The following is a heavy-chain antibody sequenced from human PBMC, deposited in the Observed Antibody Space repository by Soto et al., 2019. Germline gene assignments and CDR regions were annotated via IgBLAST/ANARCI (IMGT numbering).Heavy chain of an antibody. V-gene: IGHV3-23*01. CDR2: ISGRGSAT. CDR3: AKDPSPVVVVASAFDF. Sequence: EVQLLESGGGLVQPGESLRLSCAASGFTFSTSGMTWVRQAPGKGLEWVSGISGRGSATYYADSVKGRFTISRDDSKNPLYLHMNSLRVEDTALYYCAKDPSPVVVVASAFDFWGQGTMVTVSS. D-gene: IGHD2-15*01. CDR1: GFTFSTSG. J-gene: IGHJ3*01.